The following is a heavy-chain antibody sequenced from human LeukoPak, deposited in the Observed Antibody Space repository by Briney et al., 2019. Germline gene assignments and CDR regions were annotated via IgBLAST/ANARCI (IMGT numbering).Heavy chain of an antibody. V-gene: IGHV3-11*01. Sequence: PGGSLRLSCAASGFSFSDYYMTWIRQAPGKGLEWVSYISPSSDISYYADSVKGRFTISRDNAKNSLYLQMNGLSADDTAGYRCARGGISLVVVEARNEALDLWGQGTLVTVSS. CDR2: ISPSSDIS. J-gene: IGHJ3*01. CDR1: GFSFSDYY. D-gene: IGHD2-15*01. CDR3: ARGGISLVVVEARNEALDL.